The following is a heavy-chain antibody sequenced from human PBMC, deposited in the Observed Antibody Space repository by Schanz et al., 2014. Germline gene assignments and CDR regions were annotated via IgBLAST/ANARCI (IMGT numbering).Heavy chain of an antibody. CDR2: ILGLASTT. J-gene: IGHJ5*02. CDR1: GFTFRGYA. V-gene: IGHV3-23*01. Sequence: EVQLLESGGGLVQPGGSLRLSCAASGFTFRGYAMSWVRQAPGKGLEWVSAILGLASTTYYADSVKGRFTISRDNSKNLLYLQMNSLRAEDTAVYYCTRDVRLDRRGNWFDPWGQGTLVTVSS. D-gene: IGHD1-1*01. CDR3: TRDVRLDRRGNWFDP.